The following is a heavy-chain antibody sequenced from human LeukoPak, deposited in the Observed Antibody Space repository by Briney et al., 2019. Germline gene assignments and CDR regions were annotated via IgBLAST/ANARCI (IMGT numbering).Heavy chain of an antibody. J-gene: IGHJ4*02. CDR3: ARHYYNDNTPLDF. D-gene: IGHD3-22*01. CDR1: GYSLTTYW. CDR2: IHPSDSDT. Sequence: GEALKISCKGSGYSLTTYWISWVRQMPGEGPEWMGRIHPSDSDTNYSPSFQGHVTFSTDKSISTAYLQWTSLKASDTAIYFCARHYYNDNTPLDFWGQGTLVSVSS. V-gene: IGHV5-10-1*01.